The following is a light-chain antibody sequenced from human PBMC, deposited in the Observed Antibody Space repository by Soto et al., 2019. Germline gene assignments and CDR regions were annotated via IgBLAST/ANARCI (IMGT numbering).Light chain of an antibody. J-gene: IGKJ4*01. V-gene: IGKV1-5*03. CDR3: QQVKSYPLT. Sequence: DIQMTQAPSTLSGSVGDRVTITCRASQTISSWLAWYQQKPGKAPKLLIYKASTLKSGVPSRFSGSGSGTDFTLTISSLQAEDLATYYCQQVKSYPLTFGGGTKVDIK. CDR2: KAS. CDR1: QTISSW.